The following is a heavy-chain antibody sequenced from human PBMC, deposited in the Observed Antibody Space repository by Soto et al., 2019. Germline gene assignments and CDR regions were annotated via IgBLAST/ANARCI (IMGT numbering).Heavy chain of an antibody. J-gene: IGHJ5*02. CDR2: IKSKTDGGTT. D-gene: IGHD3-22*01. CDR3: RSGVCGPVDSSGYAIDP. V-gene: IGHV3-15*01. Sequence: GGSLRLSCAASGFTFSNAWMSWVRQAPGKGLECVGRIKSKTDGGTTDYAAPVKGRFTISRDDSKNTLYLQMNSLKTADTAVYYCRSGVCGPVDSSGYAIDPWGQGTLVTVS. CDR1: GFTFSNAW.